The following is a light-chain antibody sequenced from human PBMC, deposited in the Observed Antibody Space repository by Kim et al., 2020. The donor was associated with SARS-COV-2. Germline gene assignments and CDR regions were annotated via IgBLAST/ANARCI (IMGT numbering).Light chain of an antibody. CDR2: GAS. J-gene: IGKJ1*01. CDR1: QSVSSNY. V-gene: IGKV3-20*01. Sequence: EIVLTQSPGTLSLSPGERATLSCRASQSVSSNYLAWYQQKPGQAPRLLIYGASSRATGIPDRFSGSGSGTDFNLTITRLEPEDFAVYYCQQYSSSPATFGQGTTVDIK. CDR3: QQYSSSPAT.